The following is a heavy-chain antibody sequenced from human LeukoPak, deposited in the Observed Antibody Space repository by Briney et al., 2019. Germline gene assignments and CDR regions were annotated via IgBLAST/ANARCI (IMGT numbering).Heavy chain of an antibody. Sequence: GESLKISCKGSGYTFTDYWIGWVRQMPSKGLEWMGIIYPGDSYTRYSPSFQGQVTISADKSVNTAYLQWSSLKASDTAMYYCARQYVKDALDSWGQGTLVTVSS. J-gene: IGHJ4*02. CDR3: ARQYVKDALDS. CDR1: GYTFTDYW. CDR2: IYPGDSYT. V-gene: IGHV5-51*01. D-gene: IGHD3-10*02.